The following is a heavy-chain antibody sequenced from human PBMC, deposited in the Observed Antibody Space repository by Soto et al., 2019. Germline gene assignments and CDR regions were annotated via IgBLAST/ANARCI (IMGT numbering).Heavy chain of an antibody. CDR2: INPNSGGT. J-gene: IGHJ6*02. CDR3: ARGPGIVGATTPGAYYYTMDV. CDR1: GYTFTGYY. V-gene: IGHV1-2*04. Sequence: ASVKVSCKASGYTFTGYYMHWVRQAPGQGLEWMGWINPNSGGTNYAQKFQGWVTMTRDTSISTAYMELSRLRSDDTAVYYCARGPGIVGATTPGAYYYTMDVWGQGTTVTVSS. D-gene: IGHD1-26*01.